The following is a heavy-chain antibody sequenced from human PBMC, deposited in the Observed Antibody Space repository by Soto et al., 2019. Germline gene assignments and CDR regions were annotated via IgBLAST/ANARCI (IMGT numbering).Heavy chain of an antibody. V-gene: IGHV4-39*01. D-gene: IGHD4-17*01. CDR3: ATVMGGDHGGYSHH. Sequence: QLQLQESGPGLEKPSETLSLTGTVSGGSIRSSSYHWGWIRQPPEKGLESIGNTFYSGSTYYNPSLKSRATISVDTSKNQFSLKLSSVTAADTAVYYCATVMGGDHGGYSHHWGQGTLVTVSS. CDR1: GGSIRSSSYH. CDR2: TFYSGST. J-gene: IGHJ1*01.